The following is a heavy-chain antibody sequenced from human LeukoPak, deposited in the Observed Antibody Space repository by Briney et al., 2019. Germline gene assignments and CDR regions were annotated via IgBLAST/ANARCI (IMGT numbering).Heavy chain of an antibody. J-gene: IGHJ4*02. D-gene: IGHD5-24*01. CDR2: IYSGGST. CDR3: ARDTPVEIVGD. Sequence: PGGSLRLSCAASGFTVSSNYMSWVRQAPGKGLEWVSVIYSGGSTYYADSVKGRFTISRDNAKNSLYLQMNSLRAEDTAVYYCARDTPVEIVGDGGQGTLVTVSS. V-gene: IGHV3-53*01. CDR1: GFTVSSNY.